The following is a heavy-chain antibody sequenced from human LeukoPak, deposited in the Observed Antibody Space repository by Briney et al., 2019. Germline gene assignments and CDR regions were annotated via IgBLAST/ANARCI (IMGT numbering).Heavy chain of an antibody. V-gene: IGHV1-2*02. D-gene: IGHD3-3*01. CDR1: GYTFTGYY. Sequence: GASVKVSCKASGYTFTGYYMHWARQAPGQGLEWMGWINPNSGGTNYAQKFQGRVTMTRDTSISTAYMELSRLRSDDTAVYYCARGDYDFWSGPPLFDPWGQGTLVTVSS. J-gene: IGHJ5*02. CDR3: ARGDYDFWSGPPLFDP. CDR2: INPNSGGT.